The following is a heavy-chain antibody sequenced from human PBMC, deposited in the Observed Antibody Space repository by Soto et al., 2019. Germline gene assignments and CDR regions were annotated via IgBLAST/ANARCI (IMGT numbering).Heavy chain of an antibody. D-gene: IGHD1-1*01. Sequence: QVQLQESGPGLVKPSETLSLTCTVSGGSVSSTSYYWSWIRLPPGKGLEWIGDIHYRGHTNYNPSLKSRVTTSVATSKNQSPLKLSSVTAADPAVCYCVRAWKHLNLDYWAQVTLVTVAS. J-gene: IGHJ4*01. CDR1: GGSVSSTSYY. CDR2: IHYRGHT. CDR3: VRAWKHLNLDY. V-gene: IGHV4-61*01.